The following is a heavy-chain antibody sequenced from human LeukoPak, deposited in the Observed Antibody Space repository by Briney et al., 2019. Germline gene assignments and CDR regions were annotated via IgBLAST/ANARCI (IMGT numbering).Heavy chain of an antibody. CDR1: GFTFSDYY. CDR3: ASQYYYAMDV. J-gene: IGHJ6*02. CDR2: ISDSGRTI. Sequence: GSLRLSCAASGFTFSDYYMSWIRQAPGKGLEWVSHISDSGRTIYYADSVKGRFTISRDNAKNSLYLQMNSLRAEDTAVYYCASQYYYAMDVWGQGTTVTASS. V-gene: IGHV3-11*01.